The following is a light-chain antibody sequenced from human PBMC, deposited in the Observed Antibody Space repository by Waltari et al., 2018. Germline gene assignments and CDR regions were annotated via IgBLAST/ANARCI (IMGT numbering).Light chain of an antibody. CDR2: DAS. Sequence: DIQMTQSPSSLSASVGDRVTITCRASQTMSNYLNWYQHKTGKAPRRLIYDASSLESGVPSRCIGSGSGTEFTLTISSLEPEDFATYYCQQSYITPYTFGQGTNLEIK. J-gene: IGKJ2*01. CDR1: QTMSNY. V-gene: IGKV1-39*01. CDR3: QQSYITPYT.